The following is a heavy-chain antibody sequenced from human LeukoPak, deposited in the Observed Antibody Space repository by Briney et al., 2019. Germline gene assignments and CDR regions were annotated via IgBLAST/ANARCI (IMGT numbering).Heavy chain of an antibody. V-gene: IGHV3-7*01. CDR1: GFTFSDSY. CDR3: ARDPGWQRDAFDI. CDR2: IKQDGSEK. D-gene: IGHD6-25*01. Sequence: PGGSLRLSCAASGFTFSDSYMSWIRQAPGKGLEWVANIKQDGSEKCYVDSVKGRFTISRDNAKNSLYLQMNSLRAEDTAVYYCARDPGWQRDAFDIWGQGTMVTVSS. J-gene: IGHJ3*02.